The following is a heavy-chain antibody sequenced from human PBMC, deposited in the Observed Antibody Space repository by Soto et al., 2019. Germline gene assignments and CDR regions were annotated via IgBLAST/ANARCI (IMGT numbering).Heavy chain of an antibody. V-gene: IGHV3-48*01. CDR3: ARGIAAAGPKLDY. J-gene: IGHJ4*02. Sequence: EVQLVETGGGLVQPGGSLRLSRAASGFTFSSYSMNWVRQAPGKELEWVSYISSATTTIYYADSVKGRFTISRDNAKNSLYLQMNSLRADDTAVYYCARGIAAAGPKLDYWGQGTLVTVSS. CDR2: ISSATTTI. D-gene: IGHD6-13*01. CDR1: GFTFSSYS.